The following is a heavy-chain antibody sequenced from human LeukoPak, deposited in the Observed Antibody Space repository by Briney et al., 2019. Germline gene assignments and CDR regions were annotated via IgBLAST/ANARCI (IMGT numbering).Heavy chain of an antibody. D-gene: IGHD5-24*01. V-gene: IGHV1-2*02. CDR2: INPNSGDT. CDR1: GYTFSGYY. CDR3: ARDQSSRGNFDY. J-gene: IGHJ4*02. Sequence: GASVKVSCKASGYTFSGYYMHWVRQAPGQGLEWMGWINPNSGDTNYAQKFQGRVTMTRDMSINTAYVGLGRLRSDDTAVYYCARDQSSRGNFDYWGQGTLVTVSS.